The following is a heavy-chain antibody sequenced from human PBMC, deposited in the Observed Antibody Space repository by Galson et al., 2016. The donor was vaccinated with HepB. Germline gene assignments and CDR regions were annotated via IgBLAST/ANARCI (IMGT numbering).Heavy chain of an antibody. Sequence: SVKVSCKASVYTFTDYYMHWVRQAPGQGLEWMGWINPNPGRTNYAQKCQGRVTMTRDPSISTADMELTTLTSDDTAIYYCARAQSNWNAHWGPGTLVTVSS. CDR1: VYTFTDYY. V-gene: IGHV1-2*02. D-gene: IGHD1-1*01. CDR2: INPNPGRT. J-gene: IGHJ1*01. CDR3: ARAQSNWNAH.